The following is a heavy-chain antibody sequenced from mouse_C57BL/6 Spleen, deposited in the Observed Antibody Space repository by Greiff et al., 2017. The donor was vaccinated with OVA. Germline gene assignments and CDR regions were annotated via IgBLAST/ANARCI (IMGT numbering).Heavy chain of an antibody. CDR2: INPNNGGT. Sequence: VQLKESGPELVKPGASVKMSCKASGYTFTDYNMHWVKQSHGKSLEWIGYINPNNGGTSYNQKFKGKATLTVNKSSSTAYMELRSLTSEDSAVYYCARITGRDYAMDYWGQGTSVTVSS. V-gene: IGHV1-22*01. CDR3: ARITGRDYAMDY. D-gene: IGHD4-1*01. CDR1: GYTFTDYN. J-gene: IGHJ4*01.